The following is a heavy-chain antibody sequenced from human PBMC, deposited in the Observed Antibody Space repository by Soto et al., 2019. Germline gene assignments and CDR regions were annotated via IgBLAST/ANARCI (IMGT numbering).Heavy chain of an antibody. J-gene: IGHJ4*02. Sequence: ASVKVSCKASGYTFIGYYIHWVRQAPGEGLEWMGWINPNSGDTKYAQKFQARVTMTRDTSISTAYMELSRLRSDDTAVYYCEPVGINGTTGFYYWGQGTLVTVSS. D-gene: IGHD1-7*01. CDR2: INPNSGDT. CDR1: GYTFIGYY. V-gene: IGHV1-2*02. CDR3: EPVGINGTTGFYY.